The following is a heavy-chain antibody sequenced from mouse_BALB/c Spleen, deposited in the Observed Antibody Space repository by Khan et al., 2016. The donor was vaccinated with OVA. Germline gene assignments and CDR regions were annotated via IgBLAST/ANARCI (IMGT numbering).Heavy chain of an antibody. J-gene: IGHJ3*01. CDR1: GFNIKDYY. D-gene: IGHD2-2*01. Sequence: EVQLQESGAELVRPGALVKLSCKASGFNIKDYYMHWVKQRPEQGLVWIGRIDPENGNTIYDPKFQGKASITSDTSSNTAYLQLSSLTSEDTAVYSCTRDGYAPGFAYWGQGTLVTVSA. V-gene: IGHV14-1*02. CDR2: IDPENGNT. CDR3: TRDGYAPGFAY.